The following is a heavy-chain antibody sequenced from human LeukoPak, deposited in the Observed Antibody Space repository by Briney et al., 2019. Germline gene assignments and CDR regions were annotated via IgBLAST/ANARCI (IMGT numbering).Heavy chain of an antibody. CDR3: AKGTERYREVSSFDS. D-gene: IGHD3-10*01. CDR1: GFTFTTFT. CDR2: INRGGGGT. Sequence: PGGSLRLSCAASGFTFTTFTMNWVRQAPGKGLEWVSAINRGGGGTYYADFVKGRFTISRDNSENTLYLQMNPLRAEDTATYYCAKGTERYREVSSFDSWGQGTQVTVSP. V-gene: IGHV3-23*01. J-gene: IGHJ4*02.